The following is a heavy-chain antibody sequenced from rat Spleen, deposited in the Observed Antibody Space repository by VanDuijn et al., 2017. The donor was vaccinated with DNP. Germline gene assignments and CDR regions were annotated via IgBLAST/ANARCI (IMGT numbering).Heavy chain of an antibody. CDR3: ARSQGYYFDGSYYPFAY. J-gene: IGHJ3*01. D-gene: IGHD1-12*02. Sequence: QVQLKESGPGLVQPSQTLSLTCTVSGFSLTNSHVHWVRQPPGKGLEWMGVIWNSGGTRYDSSLKSRLTITKDTSKSQVFLKMNRVQTEDTAMYLCARSQGYYFDGSYYPFAYWGQGTLVTVSS. CDR1: GFSLTNSH. V-gene: IGHV2-41*01. CDR2: IWNSGGT.